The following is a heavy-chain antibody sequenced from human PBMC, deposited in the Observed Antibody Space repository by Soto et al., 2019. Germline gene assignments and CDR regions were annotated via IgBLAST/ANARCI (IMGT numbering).Heavy chain of an antibody. CDR3: AKSLSGTNYAMDV. V-gene: IGHV3-23*01. CDR1: GFTFSSFA. Sequence: PGESLKISCAVSGFTFSSFAMSWVRQAPGKGLEWVSTISGSGGTTYYADSVKGRFTISKDNSKKTLSLQMNGLRAEDTAVYYCAKSLSGTNYAMDVWGQGTTVTVSS. CDR2: ISGSGGTT. D-gene: IGHD1-7*01. J-gene: IGHJ6*02.